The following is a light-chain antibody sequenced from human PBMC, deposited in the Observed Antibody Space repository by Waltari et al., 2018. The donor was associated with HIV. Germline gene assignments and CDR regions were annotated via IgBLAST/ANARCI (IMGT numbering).Light chain of an antibody. V-gene: IGLV1-44*01. J-gene: IGLJ3*02. CDR3: AAWDDSLNGWV. CDR2: SNN. CDR1: SSNIGSTT. Sequence: QSVLTQPPSASGTPGQRVTISCSGSSSNIGSTTVNWYQQLPGTAPKLLIYSNNRRPSGVPDRFPGSKSGTSVSLAISGLQSEDDTDYYCAAWDDSLNGWVFGGGTKLTVL.